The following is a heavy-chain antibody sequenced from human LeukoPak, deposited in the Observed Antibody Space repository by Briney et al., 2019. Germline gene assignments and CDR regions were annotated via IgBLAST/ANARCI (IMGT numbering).Heavy chain of an antibody. J-gene: IGHJ6*03. CDR1: GFTFSSYS. CDR2: ISSSSSYI. Sequence: GGSLRLSCAASGFTFSSYSMNWVRQAPGKGLEWVSSISSSSSYIYYADSVKGRFTISRDNAKNSLYLQMNSLRAEDTAVYYCARGGHNRSYGSGSYSVYYYYMDVWGKGTTVTVS. V-gene: IGHV3-21*01. D-gene: IGHD3-10*01. CDR3: ARGGHNRSYGSGSYSVYYYYMDV.